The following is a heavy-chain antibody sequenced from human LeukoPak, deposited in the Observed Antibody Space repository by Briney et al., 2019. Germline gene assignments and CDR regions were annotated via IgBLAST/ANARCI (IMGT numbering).Heavy chain of an antibody. CDR1: GGSFSGYY. Sequence: SEALSLTCAVYGGSFSGYYWSWIRQPPGKGLEWIGEINHSGSTNYNPSLKSRVTISVDTSKNQFSLKLSSVTAADTAVCYCARGVGSGSYRNKRNWFDPWGQGTLVTVSS. D-gene: IGHD3-10*01. CDR2: INHSGST. V-gene: IGHV4-34*01. CDR3: ARGVGSGSYRNKRNWFDP. J-gene: IGHJ5*02.